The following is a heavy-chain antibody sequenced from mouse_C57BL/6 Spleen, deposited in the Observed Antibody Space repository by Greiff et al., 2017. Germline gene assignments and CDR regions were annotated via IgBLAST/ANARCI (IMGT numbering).Heavy chain of an antibody. CDR2: ISYDGSN. Sequence: EVQLQQSGPGLVKPSQSLSLTCSVTGYSITSGYYWNWIRQFPGNKLEWMGYISYDGSNNYNPSLKNRSSITRDTSKNQFFLKLNSVTTEDTATYYCARVPFTTVVFDYWGQGTTLTVSS. V-gene: IGHV3-6*01. J-gene: IGHJ2*01. CDR1: GYSITSGYY. CDR3: ARVPFTTVVFDY. D-gene: IGHD1-1*01.